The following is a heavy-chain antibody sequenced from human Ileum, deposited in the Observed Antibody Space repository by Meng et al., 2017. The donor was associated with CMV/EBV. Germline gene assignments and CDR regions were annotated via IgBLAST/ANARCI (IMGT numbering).Heavy chain of an antibody. CDR2: INTYNGNT. Sequence: CKGSGYTFTNYGISWVRQAPGQGLEWMGWINTYNGNTVYAQTLQGRVTLTTDTSTSTAYMELRSLTSDDTAVYSCARHPSIPAADLDYWGQGTLVTVSS. CDR3: ARHPSIPAADLDY. D-gene: IGHD6-13*01. V-gene: IGHV1-18*01. J-gene: IGHJ4*02. CDR1: GYTFTNYG.